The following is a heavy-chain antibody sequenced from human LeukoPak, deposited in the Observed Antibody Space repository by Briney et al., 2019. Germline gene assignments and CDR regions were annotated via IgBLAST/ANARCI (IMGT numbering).Heavy chain of an antibody. D-gene: IGHD2-2*01. CDR1: GGTFSSYA. CDR3: ARALYYQLLVDAFDI. Sequence: SVKASCKASGGTFSSYAISWVGQAPGQGVEWLGGIIPIFGTANSAQTLPGRVTITADESTSTASMELSSLRSEDTAVYYCARALYYQLLVDAFDIWGEGTRVTVPS. CDR2: IIPIFGTA. J-gene: IGHJ3*02. V-gene: IGHV1-69*13.